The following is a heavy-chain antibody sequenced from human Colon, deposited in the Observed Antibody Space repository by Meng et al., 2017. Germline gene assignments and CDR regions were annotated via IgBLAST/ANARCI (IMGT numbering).Heavy chain of an antibody. J-gene: IGHJ4*02. CDR1: GYLFSSYA. V-gene: IGHV7-4-1*02. CDR3: AREGSDSWIDY. Sequence: QVQLVQSGSDLKKPGASVKGTCKTSGYLFSSYAMNWVRQAPGRGLEWMGWSNNNTGNPTYAQAFTGRFVFSLDTSVSTAYLQINDLKAYDTAVYYCAREGSDSWIDYWVQGTLVTVSS. CDR2: SNNNTGNP. D-gene: IGHD6-13*01.